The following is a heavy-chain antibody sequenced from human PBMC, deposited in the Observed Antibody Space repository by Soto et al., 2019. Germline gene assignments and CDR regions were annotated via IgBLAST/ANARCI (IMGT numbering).Heavy chain of an antibody. CDR3: ARDDYDSSGIDY. J-gene: IGHJ4*02. Sequence: GGSHRLSSTASGFNFGDYYMSWIRQAPGKGLEWVSYISSSGSTIYYADSVKGRFTISRDNAKNSLYLQMNSLRAEDTAVYYCARDDYDSSGIDYWGQGTLVTVSS. CDR2: ISSSGSTI. D-gene: IGHD3-22*01. CDR1: GFNFGDYY. V-gene: IGHV3-11*01.